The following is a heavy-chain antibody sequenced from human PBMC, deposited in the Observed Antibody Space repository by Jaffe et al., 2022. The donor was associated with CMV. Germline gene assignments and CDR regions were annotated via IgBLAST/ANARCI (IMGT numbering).Heavy chain of an antibody. V-gene: IGHV3-9*01. CDR3: VKDRGIAAIDYWYFDL. Sequence: QLVESGGGLVQPGRSLRLSCAASGFTFDDYAMHWVRQAPGEGLEWVSGISYNSGRVDYADSVKGRFTISRDIAKNSLYLQMNSLRAEDTALYYCVKDRGIAAIDYWYFDLWGRGTLVTVSS. D-gene: IGHD6-13*01. CDR2: ISYNSGRV. CDR1: GFTFDDYA. J-gene: IGHJ2*01.